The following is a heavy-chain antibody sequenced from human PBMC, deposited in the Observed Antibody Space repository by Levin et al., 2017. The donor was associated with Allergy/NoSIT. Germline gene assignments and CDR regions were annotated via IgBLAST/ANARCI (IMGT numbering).Heavy chain of an antibody. CDR3: ARGALFGVAPNWFDP. Sequence: QTGGSLRLSCAASRFTFSSHAMSWVRQAPGKGLEWASVISGSGVSTSYADSVRGRLPISRDNSKNTLYLQMNSLRAEDTAVYYCARGALFGVAPNWFDPWGQGTLVTVSS. CDR2: ISGSGVST. J-gene: IGHJ5*02. CDR1: RFTFSSHA. V-gene: IGHV3-23*01. D-gene: IGHD3-3*01.